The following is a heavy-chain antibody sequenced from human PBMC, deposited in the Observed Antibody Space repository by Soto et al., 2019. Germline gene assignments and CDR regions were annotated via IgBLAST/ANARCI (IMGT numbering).Heavy chain of an antibody. Sequence: VQLVESGGGLIQPGGSLRLSCAASGFTVSNNHMTWVRQAAGKGLELVSFVHSGGSTSYADSVKGRFTISRDNSKNTLYLQMDSLRAEDTAIYYCAGRLTTAASLDYWGRGTLVTVSS. CDR1: GFTVSNNH. CDR2: VHSGGST. J-gene: IGHJ4*02. V-gene: IGHV3-53*01. CDR3: AGRLTTAASLDY. D-gene: IGHD3-16*01.